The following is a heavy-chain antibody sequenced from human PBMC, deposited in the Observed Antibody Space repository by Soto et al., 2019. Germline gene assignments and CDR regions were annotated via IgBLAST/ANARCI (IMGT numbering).Heavy chain of an antibody. V-gene: IGHV3-30-3*01. D-gene: IGHD2-2*01. CDR1: GFTFSSYA. CDR3: ATIGGGYCSSTSCPESFDY. J-gene: IGHJ4*02. CDR2: ISYDGSNK. Sequence: GGSLRLSCAASGFTFSSYAMHWVRQAPGKGLEWVAVISYDGSNKYYADSVKGRFTISRDNSKNTLYLQMNSLRAEDTAVYYCATIGGGYCSSTSCPESFDYWGQGTLVTVSS.